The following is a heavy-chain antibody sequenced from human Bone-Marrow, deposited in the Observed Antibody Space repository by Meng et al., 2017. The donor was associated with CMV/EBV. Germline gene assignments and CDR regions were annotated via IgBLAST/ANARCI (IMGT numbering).Heavy chain of an antibody. CDR1: GFTFDDYA. V-gene: IGHV3-9*01. CDR2: ISWNSGSI. CDR3: ARPYVTRTFPYCFGELLALFLT. Sequence: SLKISCAASGFTFDDYAMHWARQAPGKGLEWVSGISWNSGSIGYADSVKGRFTISRDNAKNSLYLQMNSLRAEDTADYYCARPYVTRTFPYCFGELLALFLTWGQGTLVTVYS. D-gene: IGHD3-10*01. J-gene: IGHJ5*02.